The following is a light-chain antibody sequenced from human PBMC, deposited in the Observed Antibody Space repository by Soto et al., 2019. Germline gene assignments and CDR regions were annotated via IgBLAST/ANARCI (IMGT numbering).Light chain of an antibody. CDR1: QSFRGL. V-gene: IGKV3-11*01. CDR3: QQRHMWPIT. Sequence: VVLTQSPVTLSLSPGERATLACRASQSFRGLLAWYQQKPGQAPRLLIYDAYNRATGIPPRFSGSGSGTDFTLTISSLEPEDSEVYYCQQRHMWPITFGQGTRLELK. J-gene: IGKJ5*01. CDR2: DAY.